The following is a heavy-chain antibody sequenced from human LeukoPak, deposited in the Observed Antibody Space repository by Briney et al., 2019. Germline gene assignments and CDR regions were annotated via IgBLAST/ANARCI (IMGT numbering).Heavy chain of an antibody. CDR1: GFTFSSYS. Sequence: GGSLRLSCAACGFTFSSYSMKWVRQAPGKGLEWVSSICSSSSYIYYADSVKGRFIISRDHAKNSLYLQMNSLRAEDTAVYYCARDYARTAAGPKANWFDPWGQGTLVTVSS. D-gene: IGHD6-13*01. V-gene: IGHV3-21*01. CDR2: ICSSSSYI. CDR3: ARDYARTAAGPKANWFDP. J-gene: IGHJ5*02.